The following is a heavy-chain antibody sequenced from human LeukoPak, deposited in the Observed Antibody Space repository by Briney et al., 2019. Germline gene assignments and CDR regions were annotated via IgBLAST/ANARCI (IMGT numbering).Heavy chain of an antibody. D-gene: IGHD5-12*01. CDR3: ARVSGYDWESFYDY. V-gene: IGHV4-59*01. Sequence: SETLSLTCAVYGGSFSGYYWSWIRQPPGKGLEWIGYIYYSGSTNYNPSLKSRVTISVDTSKKQFSLKLRSVTAADTAVYYCARVSGYDWESFYDYWGQGTLVTVSS. CDR2: IYYSGST. J-gene: IGHJ4*02. CDR1: GGSFSGYY.